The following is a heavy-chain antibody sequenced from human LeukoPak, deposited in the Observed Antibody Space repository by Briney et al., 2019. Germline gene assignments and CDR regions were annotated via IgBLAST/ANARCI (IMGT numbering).Heavy chain of an antibody. CDR3: ARDWMGSTTVY. D-gene: IGHD1-26*01. Sequence: GGSLRLSCTASGFTFDDYPMSWFRQAPGKGLEWVGFLRGKAYGGTTEYAASVKGRFTISTDDSKSIAYLQMNSLKTEDTAVYYCARDWMGSTTVYWGQGTLVAVSS. CDR1: GFTFDDYP. V-gene: IGHV3-49*03. J-gene: IGHJ4*02. CDR2: LRGKAYGGTT.